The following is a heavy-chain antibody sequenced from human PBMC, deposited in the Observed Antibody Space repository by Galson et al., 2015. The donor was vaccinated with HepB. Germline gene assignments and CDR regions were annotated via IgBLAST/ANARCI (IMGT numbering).Heavy chain of an antibody. D-gene: IGHD7-27*01. Sequence: SVKVSCKASGYSFSSFAMHWVRQAPVQGLEYMGWINTNTGNPTYAQGLTGRFVLSLDTSVSTAYLEISSLKTEDTAVYYCASFVLGDYWGQGTQVTVSS. J-gene: IGHJ4*02. CDR1: GYSFSSFA. CDR3: ASFVLGDY. CDR2: INTNTGNP. V-gene: IGHV7-4-1*02.